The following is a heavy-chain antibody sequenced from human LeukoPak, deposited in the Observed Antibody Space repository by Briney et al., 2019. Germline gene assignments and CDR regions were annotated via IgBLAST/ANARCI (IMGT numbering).Heavy chain of an antibody. Sequence: GGSLRLSCAASGFTFSSYAMSWVRQAPGKGLEWVSAISGSGGSTYYADSVKGRFTISRDNSKYTLYLQMTSLRAEDTAVYYCAKDRGVWGSYRYYFDYWGQGTLGTVSS. J-gene: IGHJ4*02. CDR1: GFTFSSYA. D-gene: IGHD3-16*02. CDR2: ISGSGGST. CDR3: AKDRGVWGSYRYYFDY. V-gene: IGHV3-23*01.